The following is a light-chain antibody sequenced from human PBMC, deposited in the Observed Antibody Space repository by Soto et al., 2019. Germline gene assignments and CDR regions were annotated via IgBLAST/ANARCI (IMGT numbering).Light chain of an antibody. Sequence: EIVMTQAPATLSVSPGERATLSCRASQSVYSSLAWYQQTPGRAPSLLIYGASTRATGIPVRFSGSGSGTEFTLTISSLQSEDFAVYFCQQYNNWPRTFGQGTTVEIK. CDR3: QQYNNWPRT. J-gene: IGKJ1*01. V-gene: IGKV3-15*01. CDR2: GAS. CDR1: QSVYSS.